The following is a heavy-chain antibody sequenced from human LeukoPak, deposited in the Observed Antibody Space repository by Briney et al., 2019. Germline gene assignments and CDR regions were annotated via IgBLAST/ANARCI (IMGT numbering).Heavy chain of an antibody. CDR1: GGSISGDY. CDR3: ARGGSSSNFYVY. V-gene: IGHV4-59*01. Sequence: SETLSLTCTVPGGSISGDYWSWIRQPPGKGLEWLGYIYYSGSTSYNPSLKSRVTISVDTSKNQFSLNLSSVTAADTAVYYCARGGSSSNFYVYWGQGTLVTVSS. J-gene: IGHJ4*02. D-gene: IGHD2-2*01. CDR2: IYYSGST.